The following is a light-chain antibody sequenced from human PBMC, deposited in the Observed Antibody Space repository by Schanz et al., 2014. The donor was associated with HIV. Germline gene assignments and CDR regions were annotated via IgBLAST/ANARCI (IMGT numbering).Light chain of an antibody. CDR3: QQANTFPPWT. V-gene: IGKV1-9*01. CDR2: SAS. J-gene: IGKJ1*01. CDR1: QGISSH. Sequence: DIQLTQSASFLSASVGDRVTITCRASQGISSHLAWYQQKSGQAPKLLIYSASSLQTGVPSRFSGSGSGTEFTLTISSLQPEDFATYYCQQANTFPPWTFGHGTKVEI.